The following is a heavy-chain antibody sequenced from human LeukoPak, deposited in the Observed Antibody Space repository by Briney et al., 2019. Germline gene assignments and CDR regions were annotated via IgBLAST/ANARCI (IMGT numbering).Heavy chain of an antibody. Sequence: ASVKVSCKASGYTFTSYGINWVRQAPGQGLEWMGGISAYNGNTNYAQKLQGRVAMPTDTSTSTAYMALRSLRSDDTAVYYCERCVRVWRRDAFDIWGQGTMVTVSS. V-gene: IGHV1-18*01. CDR1: GYTFTSYG. J-gene: IGHJ3*02. CDR2: ISAYNGNT. D-gene: IGHD6-13*01. CDR3: ERCVRVWRRDAFDI.